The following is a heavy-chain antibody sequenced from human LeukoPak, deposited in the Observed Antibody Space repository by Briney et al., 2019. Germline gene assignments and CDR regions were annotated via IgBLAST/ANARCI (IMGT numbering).Heavy chain of an antibody. Sequence: PSETLSLTCAVYGGSFSGYYWSWIRQPPGKGLEWIGEINHSGSTNYNPSLKSRVTISVDTSKNQFSLKLSSVTAADTAAYYCARRYYYDSSGYNPPFDYWGQGTLVTVSS. CDR3: ARRYYYDSSGYNPPFDY. CDR2: INHSGST. D-gene: IGHD3-22*01. CDR1: GGSFSGYY. V-gene: IGHV4-34*01. J-gene: IGHJ4*02.